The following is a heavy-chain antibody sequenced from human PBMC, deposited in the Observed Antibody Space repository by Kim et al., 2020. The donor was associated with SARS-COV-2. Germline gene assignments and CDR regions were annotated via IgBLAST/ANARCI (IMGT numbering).Heavy chain of an antibody. J-gene: IGHJ6*02. V-gene: IGHV3-21*01. D-gene: IGHD1-26*01. CDR1: GFTFSSYS. CDR3: ARGGGVGANPHYYYYGMDV. CDR2: ISSSSSYI. Sequence: GGSLRLSCAASGFTFSSYSMNWVRQAPGKGLEWVSSISSSSSYIYYADSVKGRFTISRDNAKNSLYLQMNSLRAEDTAVYYCARGGGVGANPHYYYYGMDVWGQGTPVTVSS.